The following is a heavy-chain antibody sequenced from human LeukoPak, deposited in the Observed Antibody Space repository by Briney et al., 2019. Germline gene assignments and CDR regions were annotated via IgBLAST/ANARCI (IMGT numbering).Heavy chain of an antibody. Sequence: ASVKVSCKASGYAFTGYYIHWVRQAPGQGLEWMGRINPNSGGTNYAQNFQGRVTMTRDTSISTAYMELTRLRSDDTAVYYCAIFPSLYCGGDCSPAYWGQGTLVTVSS. CDR2: INPNSGGT. CDR3: AIFPSLYCGGDCSPAY. D-gene: IGHD2-21*02. CDR1: GYAFTGYY. J-gene: IGHJ4*02. V-gene: IGHV1-2*06.